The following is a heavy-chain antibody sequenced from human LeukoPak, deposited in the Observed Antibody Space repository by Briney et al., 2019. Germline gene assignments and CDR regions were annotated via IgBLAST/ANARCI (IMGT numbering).Heavy chain of an antibody. J-gene: IGHJ4*02. CDR3: ARRYYYDSSGYYY. CDR2: IIPIFGTA. CDR1: GGTFSSYA. V-gene: IGHV1-69*05. Sequence: AASVKVSCKASGGTFSSYAISWVRQAPGQGLEWMGGIIPIFGTANYAQKFQGRVTITTDESTSTAYMELSSLRSEDTAVYYCARRYYYDSSGYYYWGQGTLVTVSS. D-gene: IGHD3-22*01.